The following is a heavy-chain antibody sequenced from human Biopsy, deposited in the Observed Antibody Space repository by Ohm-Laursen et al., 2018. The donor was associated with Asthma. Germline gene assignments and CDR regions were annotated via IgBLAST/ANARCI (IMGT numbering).Heavy chain of an antibody. D-gene: IGHD2-2*01. V-gene: IGHV1-69*13. CDR1: GGTFNTYV. CDR3: ARKAGSCISRTCYSLDF. J-gene: IGHJ4*02. Sequence: ASVKVSCKSLGGTFNTYVIGWGRQAPGQGLEWMGGINSVFGTTTYPQKFQDRVTITADDSTSTVFMELSSLRSEDTAVYYCARKAGSCISRTCYSLDFWGQGTLVTVSS. CDR2: INSVFGTT.